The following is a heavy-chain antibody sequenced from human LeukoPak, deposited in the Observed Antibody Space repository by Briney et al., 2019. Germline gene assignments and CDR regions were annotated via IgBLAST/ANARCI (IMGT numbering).Heavy chain of an antibody. CDR1: GFTVSNNY. V-gene: IGHV3-53*01. CDR3: ARDSDSGYGPFAS. Sequence: GGSLRLSCAASGFTVSNNYMSWVRQALGRGLEWVSVIHSGGTINYADSVQGRFAISRDNSKTTVYLHMNSLRAEDTAVYYCARDSDSGYGPFASWGQGTLVTVSS. D-gene: IGHD5-12*01. CDR2: IHSGGTI. J-gene: IGHJ4*02.